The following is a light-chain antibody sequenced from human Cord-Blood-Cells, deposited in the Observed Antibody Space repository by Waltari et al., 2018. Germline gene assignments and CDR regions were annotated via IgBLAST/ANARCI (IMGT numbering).Light chain of an antibody. CDR2: DVS. V-gene: IGLV2-11*01. CDR1: SSDVGGYNY. J-gene: IGLJ2*01. Sequence: QSALTQPRSVSGSPGQSVTISCTGTSSDVGGYNYVSWYQQHPGKAPKLLIYDVSKRPPGVPDRFSGSKSGNTASLTISGLQAEDEADYYCCSYAGSYTFHVVFGGGTKLTVL. CDR3: CSYAGSYTFHVV.